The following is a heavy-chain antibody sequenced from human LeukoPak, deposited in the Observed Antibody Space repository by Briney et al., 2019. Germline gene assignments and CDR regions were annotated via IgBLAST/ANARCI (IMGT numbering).Heavy chain of an antibody. CDR2: IIPIFGTA. D-gene: IGHD2-2*01. J-gene: IGHJ5*02. CDR1: GGTFSSYA. CDR3: ARDPLGVVIVPAALGADWFDP. V-gene: IGHV1-69*13. Sequence: SVKVSCKASGGTFSSYAISWVRQAPGQGLEWMGGIIPIFGTANYAQKFQGRVTITADESTSTAYMELSSLRSEDTAVYYCARDPLGVVIVPAALGADWFDPWGQGTLVTVSS.